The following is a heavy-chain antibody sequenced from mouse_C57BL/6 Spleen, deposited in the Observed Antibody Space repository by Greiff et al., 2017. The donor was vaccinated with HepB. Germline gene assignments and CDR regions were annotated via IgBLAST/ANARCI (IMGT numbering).Heavy chain of an antibody. Sequence: VKLMESGPELVKPGASVKISCKASGYAFSSSWMNWVKQRPGKGLEWIGRIYPGDGDTNYNGKFKGKATLTADKSSSTAYMQLSSLTSEDSAVYFCARSHYYGYYYAMDYWGQGTSVTVSS. CDR1: GYAFSSSW. D-gene: IGHD1-1*01. CDR3: ARSHYYGYYYAMDY. CDR2: IYPGDGDT. V-gene: IGHV1-82*01. J-gene: IGHJ4*01.